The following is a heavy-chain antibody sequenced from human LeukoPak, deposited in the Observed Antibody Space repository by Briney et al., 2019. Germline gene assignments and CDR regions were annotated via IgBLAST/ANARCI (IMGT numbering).Heavy chain of an antibody. CDR2: IIPILGIA. Sequence: ASVKVSCKASGGTFSSYAISWVRQAPGQGLEWMGRIIPILGIANYAQKFQGRVTTTADKSTSTAYMELSSLRSEDTAVYYCARDQGPPPLYYGMDVWGQGTTVTVSS. CDR1: GGTFSSYA. CDR3: ARDQGPPPLYYGMDV. J-gene: IGHJ6*02. V-gene: IGHV1-69*04.